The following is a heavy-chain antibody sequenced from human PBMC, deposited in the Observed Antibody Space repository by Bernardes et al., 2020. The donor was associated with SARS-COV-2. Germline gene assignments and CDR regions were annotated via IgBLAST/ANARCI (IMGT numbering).Heavy chain of an antibody. CDR3: AADDLAAGT. D-gene: IGHD6-13*01. V-gene: IGHV1-58*02. CDR2: IVVGTGNT. J-gene: IGHJ1*01. Sequence: SVKVSCKASGFIFTNSAIQWVRQARGRRLEWLGWIVVGTGNTHYAQRFQERLTITRDKSTNTAYMEVRGLKSEDTAMYYCAADDLAAGTWGQGTLVSVSS. CDR1: GFIFTNSA.